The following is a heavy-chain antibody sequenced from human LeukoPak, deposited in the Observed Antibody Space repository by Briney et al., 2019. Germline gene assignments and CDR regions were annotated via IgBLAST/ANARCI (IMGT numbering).Heavy chain of an antibody. CDR2: IYYSGST. V-gene: IGHV4-59*08. J-gene: IGHJ3*02. CDR3: AGPRDSSSWNAFDI. D-gene: IGHD6-13*01. CDR1: GGSISSHY. Sequence: SETLSLTSTVSGGSISSHYWSWIRQPPGKGLEWIGYIYYSGSTNYNPSLKSRVTISVDTSKNQFSLKLSSVTAADTAVYYCAGPRDSSSWNAFDIWGQGTMVTVSS.